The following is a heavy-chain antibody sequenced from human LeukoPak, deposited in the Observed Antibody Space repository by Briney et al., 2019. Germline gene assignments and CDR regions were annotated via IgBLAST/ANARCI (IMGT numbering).Heavy chain of an antibody. J-gene: IGHJ6*02. CDR1: GFSLSGYW. CDR2: IKSDGGDT. V-gene: IGHV3-74*01. CDR3: ARDAHRGMDV. Sequence: GGSLRLSCAASGFSLSGYWMHWVRQAPGKGSVWVSCIKSDGGDTIYADSVKGRFTISRDNANNMLYLQMNSLRAEDTAVYYCARDAHRGMDVWGQGTTVTVSS.